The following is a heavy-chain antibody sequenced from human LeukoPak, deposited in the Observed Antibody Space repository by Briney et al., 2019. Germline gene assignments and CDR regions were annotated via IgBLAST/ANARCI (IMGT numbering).Heavy chain of an antibody. CDR2: ISSSGSTI. CDR1: GFTFSSYA. J-gene: IGHJ5*02. CDR3: ARGAEYSSSSGKGWFDP. Sequence: GGSLRLSCAASGFTFSSYAMHWVRQAPGKGLEWVSYISSSGSTIYYADSVKGRFTISRDNAKSSLYLQMNSLRAEDTAVYYCARGAEYSSSSGKGWFDPWGQGTLVTVSS. V-gene: IGHV3-48*04. D-gene: IGHD6-6*01.